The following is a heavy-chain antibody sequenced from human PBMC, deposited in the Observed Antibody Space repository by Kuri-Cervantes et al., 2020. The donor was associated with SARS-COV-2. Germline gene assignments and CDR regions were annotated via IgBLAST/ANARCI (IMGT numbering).Heavy chain of an antibody. CDR2: IYSTGAT. V-gene: IGHV4-59*12. Sequence: SETLSLTCTVSGGSIKNYFWTWIRQSPGKGLEWIGHIYSTGATNYNPSLKSRVAISLDTSKSQFSLKLNSATAAETALYYCARDSGWLYTRGPGFDSWGQGTLVTVSS. D-gene: IGHD3-22*01. J-gene: IGHJ4*02. CDR1: GGSIKNYF. CDR3: ARDSGWLYTRGPGFDS.